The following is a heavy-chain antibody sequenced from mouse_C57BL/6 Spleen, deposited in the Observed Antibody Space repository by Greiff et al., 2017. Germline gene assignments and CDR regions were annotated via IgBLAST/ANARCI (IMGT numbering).Heavy chain of an antibody. V-gene: IGHV5-4*01. CDR2: ISDGGSYT. J-gene: IGHJ4*01. Sequence: EVKLVESGGGLVKPGGSLKLSCAASGFTFSSYAMSWVRQTPEKRLEWVATISDGGSYTYYPDNVKGRFTISRDNAKNNLYLQMSQLKSEDTAMYYCAREDYDAMDYWGQGTSVTVSS. CDR1: GFTFSSYA. CDR3: AREDYDAMDY.